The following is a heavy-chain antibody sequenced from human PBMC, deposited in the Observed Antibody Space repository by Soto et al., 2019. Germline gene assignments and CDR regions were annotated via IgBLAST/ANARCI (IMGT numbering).Heavy chain of an antibody. Sequence: SETLSLTCTVSGGSISSGDYYWSWIRQPPGKGLEWVGYIYYSGSTYYNPSLNSRVMMSVDTSKKQFSLKLRSVTAADTAVYYCVRDGTKTLRDWFDPWGQGISVTVSS. CDR1: GGSISSGDYY. J-gene: IGHJ5*02. V-gene: IGHV4-30-4*01. CDR3: VRDGTKTLRDWFDP. D-gene: IGHD1-1*01. CDR2: IYYSGST.